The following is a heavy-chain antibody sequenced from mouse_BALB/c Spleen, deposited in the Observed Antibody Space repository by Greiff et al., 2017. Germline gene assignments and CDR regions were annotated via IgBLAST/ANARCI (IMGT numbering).Heavy chain of an antibody. CDR3: AGDTITATGVGYYYAMDY. Sequence: EVKLQESGPGLVKPSQSLSLTCSVTGYSITSGYYWNWIRQFPGNKLEWMGYISYDGSNNYNPSLKNRISITRDTSKNQFFLKLNSVTTEDTATYYCAGDTITATGVGYYYAMDYWGQGTSVTVSS. D-gene: IGHD2-4*01. CDR2: ISYDGSN. CDR1: GYSITSGYY. V-gene: IGHV3-6*02. J-gene: IGHJ4*01.